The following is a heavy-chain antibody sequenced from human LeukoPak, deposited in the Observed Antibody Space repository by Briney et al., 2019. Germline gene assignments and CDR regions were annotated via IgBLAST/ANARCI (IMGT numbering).Heavy chain of an antibody. CDR1: GYTFTSYY. CDR3: ARESTSTHTTFDY. V-gene: IGHV1-46*01. D-gene: IGHD5-24*01. J-gene: IGHJ4*02. Sequence: ASVKVSCKASGYTFTSYYMQWVRQAPGEGLEWMGIINPSGGTTSYAQKFQGRLTMTSDMSTSTVYMELSSLRSEDTAVYYCARESTSTHTTFDYWGQGTLVTVSS. CDR2: INPSGGTT.